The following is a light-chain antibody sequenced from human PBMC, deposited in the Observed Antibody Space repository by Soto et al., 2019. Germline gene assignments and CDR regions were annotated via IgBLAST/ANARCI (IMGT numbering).Light chain of an antibody. Sequence: QTVVSQEPSFSVSPGETVTLTCGLTSASVLTSYYPSWYQQTPGQAPRTLIYSTNIRSSGVPDRFSGSILGNKAALTITGAQADDESDYYCAAWDDSLSGVVFGGGTKVTVL. CDR2: STN. V-gene: IGLV8-61*01. CDR1: SASVLTSYY. CDR3: AAWDDSLSGVV. J-gene: IGLJ2*01.